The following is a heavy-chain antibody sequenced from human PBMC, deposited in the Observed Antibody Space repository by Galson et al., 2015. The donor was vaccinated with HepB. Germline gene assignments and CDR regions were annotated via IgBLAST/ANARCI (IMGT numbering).Heavy chain of an antibody. D-gene: IGHD2-2*01. CDR1: GFTFSSYS. Sequence: SLRLSCAASGFTFSSYSMNWVRQAPGKGLEWVSSISSSSSYIYYADSVKGRFTISRDNAKNSLYLQMNSLRAEDTAVYYCARDQGSTSWDYYYYYMDVWGKGTTVTVSS. CDR3: ARDQGSTSWDYYYYYMDV. V-gene: IGHV3-21*01. J-gene: IGHJ6*03. CDR2: ISSSSSYI.